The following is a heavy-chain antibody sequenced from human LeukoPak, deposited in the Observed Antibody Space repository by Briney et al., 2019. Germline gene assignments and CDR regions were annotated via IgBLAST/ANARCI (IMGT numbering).Heavy chain of an antibody. J-gene: IGHJ5*02. D-gene: IGHD2-2*01. CDR3: ARGLSQIVVVPAASGIRTYNWFDP. CDR1: GGSISSGDYY. V-gene: IGHV4-30-4*08. CDR2: IYYSGST. Sequence: PSETLSLTCTVSGGSISSGDYYWSWIRQPPGKGLEWIGYIYYSGSTYYNPSLKSRVTISVDTSKNQFSLKLSSVTAADTAVYYCARGLSQIVVVPAASGIRTYNWFDPWGQGTLATVSS.